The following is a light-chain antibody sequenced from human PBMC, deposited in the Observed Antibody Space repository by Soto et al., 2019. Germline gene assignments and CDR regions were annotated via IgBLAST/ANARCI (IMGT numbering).Light chain of an antibody. CDR1: SNDVGTYNR. J-gene: IGLJ1*01. CDR2: EVT. Sequence: QPVLTQPPSVSGSPGQSVTISCTGTSNDVGTYNRVSWYQQPPGTAPKLMIYEVTNRPSGVPDRFSGSKSGNTASLTISGLQAEDEADYYCSSYTSSITYVFGTGTKLTVL. CDR3: SSYTSSITYV. V-gene: IGLV2-18*02.